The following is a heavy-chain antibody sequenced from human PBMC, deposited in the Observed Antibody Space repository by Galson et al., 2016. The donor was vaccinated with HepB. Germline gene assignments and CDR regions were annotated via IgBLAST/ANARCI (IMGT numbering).Heavy chain of an antibody. CDR2: ISCGGGST. Sequence: SLRLSCAASGFTFNNYAMSWVRQAPGKGLEWVSAISCGGGSTYYATSVQGRFTIPRDNSKNTLYLQMNSLRAEDTALYYCAKDLDYYDSSGVDYWGQGTLVTVSS. CDR3: AKDLDYYDSSGVDY. D-gene: IGHD3-22*01. CDR1: GFTFNNYA. V-gene: IGHV3-23*01. J-gene: IGHJ4*02.